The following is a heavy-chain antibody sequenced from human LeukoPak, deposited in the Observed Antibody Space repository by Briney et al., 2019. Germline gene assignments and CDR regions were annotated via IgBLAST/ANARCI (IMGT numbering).Heavy chain of an antibody. CDR1: GGSITSSSSY. CDR2: IRNSGPT. V-gene: IGHV4-39*01. D-gene: IGHD6-13*01. J-gene: IGHJ3*02. CDR3: AKVSDSSWFSIHDAFDM. Sequence: MTSETLSLTCTVSGGSITSSSSYWAWIRQSPGKGLEWIATIRNSGPTYYNPSVNGRVLISVDMSKNQFSLNLTSVTAADTAVYFCAKVSDSSWFSIHDAFDMWGQGTLVSVSS.